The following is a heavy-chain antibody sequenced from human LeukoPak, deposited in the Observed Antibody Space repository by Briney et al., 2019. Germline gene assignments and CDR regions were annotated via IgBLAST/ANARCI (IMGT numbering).Heavy chain of an antibody. CDR1: GGSISSGDYY. V-gene: IGHV4-30-4*08. J-gene: IGHJ3*02. CDR3: ARAVRYFEKRDAFDI. Sequence: PSQTLSLTCTVSGGSISSGDYYWSWIRQPPGKGLEWIGYIYYSGSTYYNPSLKSRVTISVDTSKNQFSLKLSSVTAADTAVYYCARAVRYFEKRDAFDIWGQGTMVTVSS. CDR2: IYYSGST. D-gene: IGHD3-9*01.